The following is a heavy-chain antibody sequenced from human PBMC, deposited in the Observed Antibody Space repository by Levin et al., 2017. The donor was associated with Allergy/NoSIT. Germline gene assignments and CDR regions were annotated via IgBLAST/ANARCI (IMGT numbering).Heavy chain of an antibody. CDR1: DYSINKIYY. CDR3: ARGSRWDRLRGAWYS. Sequence: SETLSLTCVDSDYSINKIYYWTWIRQPPGKGLEWIASILHTGTTYYNPSLKSRISISGYTSKNHISLTLSSATAAATAGYYCARGSRWDRLRGAWYSWGQGTLVTVSS. CDR2: ILHTGTT. J-gene: IGHJ4*02. D-gene: IGHD1-26*01. V-gene: IGHV4-38-2*01.